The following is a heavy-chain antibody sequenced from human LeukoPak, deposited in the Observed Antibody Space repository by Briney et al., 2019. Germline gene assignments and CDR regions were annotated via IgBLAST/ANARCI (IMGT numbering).Heavy chain of an antibody. D-gene: IGHD3-3*01. J-gene: IGHJ4*02. V-gene: IGHV4-39*01. CDR1: GGSISSSSYY. CDR2: IYYSGST. CDR3: ARQGDFWSGYPSDY. Sequence: SETLSLTCTVSGGSISSSSYYWGWIRQPPGKGLEWIGSIYYSGSTYYNPSLKSRVTISVDTSKNQFSLKLRSVSDADTAVYYCARQGDFWSGYPSDYWGQGTLVTVSS.